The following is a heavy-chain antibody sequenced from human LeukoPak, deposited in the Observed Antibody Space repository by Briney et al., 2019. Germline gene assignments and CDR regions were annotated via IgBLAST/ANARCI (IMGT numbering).Heavy chain of an antibody. CDR3: ARGGYSGYVTFDI. CDR1: RFTFSNYA. V-gene: IGHV3-21*01. CDR2: ISSTSSNI. Sequence: GGSLRLSCVASRFTFSNYAMNWVRQAPGKGLEWDSSISSTSSNIYYADSVKGRFTISRDNAKNSLYLQMNSLRAEDTAVYYCARGGYSGYVTFDIWGQGTMVTVSS. D-gene: IGHD5-12*01. J-gene: IGHJ3*02.